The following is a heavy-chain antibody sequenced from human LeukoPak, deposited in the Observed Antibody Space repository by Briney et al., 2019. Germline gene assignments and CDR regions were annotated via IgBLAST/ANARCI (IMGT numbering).Heavy chain of an antibody. D-gene: IGHD2-21*02. CDR2: IIPILGIA. CDR3: ARIGIVVVTPYFEY. CDR1: GGTFSSYA. V-gene: IGHV1-69*04. J-gene: IGHJ4*02. Sequence: SVKVSCKASGGTFSSYAISWVRQAPGQGLEWMGRIIPILGIANYAQKFQGRVTITADKSTSTAYMELSSLRSEDTAVYYCARIGIVVVTPYFEYWGQGTLVTVSS.